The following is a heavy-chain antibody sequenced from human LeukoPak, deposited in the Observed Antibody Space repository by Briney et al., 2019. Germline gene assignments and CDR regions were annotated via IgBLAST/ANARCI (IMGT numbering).Heavy chain of an antibody. CDR2: INHSGST. J-gene: IGHJ5*02. CDR1: GGSFSGYY. D-gene: IGHD3-9*01. CDR3: ARRNNHGVLRYFDWLGPHNWFDP. V-gene: IGHV4-34*01. Sequence: SETLSLTCAVYGGSFSGYYWSWIRQPPGKGLEWIGEINHSGSTNYNPSLKSRVTISVDTSKNQFSLKLSSVTAADTAVYYCARRNNHGVLRYFDWLGPHNWFDPWGQGTLVTVSS.